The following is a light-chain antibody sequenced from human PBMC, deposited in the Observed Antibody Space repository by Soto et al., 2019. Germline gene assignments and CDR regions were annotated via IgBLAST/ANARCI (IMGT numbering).Light chain of an antibody. V-gene: IGKV1-39*01. J-gene: IGKJ4*02. CDR2: AAS. Sequence: DIQMTQSPSSLSASVGDRVTLTCRASQSISSYLNWYQQKPVKAPKLLIYAASSLQSGVPTRFSGSGSGTDDSLLIISIEHADYSTNYCQQRYSPPRTFGRGTKVDIK. CDR3: QQRYSPPRT. CDR1: QSISSY.